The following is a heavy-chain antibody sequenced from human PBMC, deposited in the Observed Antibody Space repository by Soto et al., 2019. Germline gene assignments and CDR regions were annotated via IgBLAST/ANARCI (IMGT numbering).Heavy chain of an antibody. V-gene: IGHV1-3*01. CDR1: YTSYA. Sequence: YTSYAWWLLRPTGGRGREGRGWINAGKGNTKYSQKFQGRVTITRDTAASTAYMELSSLRSEDTAGYYCARSLFVVVVAALPAAGYWGQGTPVTVSS. J-gene: IGHJ1*01. CDR3: ARSLFVVVVAALPAAGY. CDR2: INAGKGNT. D-gene: IGHD2-15*01.